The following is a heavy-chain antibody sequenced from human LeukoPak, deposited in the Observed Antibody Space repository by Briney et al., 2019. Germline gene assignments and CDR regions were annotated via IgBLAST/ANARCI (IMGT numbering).Heavy chain of an antibody. CDR3: ATLGPTEYFVY. V-gene: IGHV3-53*01. Sequence: GGSLRLSCAASGFTFSSYGMHWVRQAPGKGLEWVSVIYSGGTTYYADSVKGRFTISRDNSKSTLYLQMNSLRAEDTAVYYCATLGPTEYFVYWGQGTLVTVSS. CDR2: IYSGGTT. D-gene: IGHD4-11*01. CDR1: GFTFSSYG. J-gene: IGHJ4*02.